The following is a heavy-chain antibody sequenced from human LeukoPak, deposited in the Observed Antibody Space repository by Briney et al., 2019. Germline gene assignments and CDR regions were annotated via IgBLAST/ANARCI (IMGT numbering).Heavy chain of an antibody. J-gene: IGHJ5*02. V-gene: IGHV1-69*05. CDR3: AREITYYDFWSGYKNNWFDP. CDR2: IIPIFGTA. D-gene: IGHD3-3*01. Sequence: ASVKVSCKASGGTFISYAISWVRQAPGQGLEWMGGIIPIFGTANYAQKFQGWVTMTRDTSISTAYMELSRLRSDDTAVYYCAREITYYDFWSGYKNNWFDPWGQGTLVTVSS. CDR1: GGTFISYA.